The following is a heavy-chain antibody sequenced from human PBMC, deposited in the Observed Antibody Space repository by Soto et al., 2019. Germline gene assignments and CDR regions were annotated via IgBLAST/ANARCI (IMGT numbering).Heavy chain of an antibody. CDR2: ISSDSSYI. Sequence: AQVVESGGCLVKPGESLRLSCAASGFVFTNFHMHWVRQAPGKGLEWVSSISSDSSYIYDAASVRGRFTITRDNAEKSLFLHMSSLRAEDTALYYCLGQRERFGDFVPTLYGLDVWGQGTTVTVSS. D-gene: IGHD4-17*01. J-gene: IGHJ6*02. V-gene: IGHV3-21*02. CDR1: GFVFTNFH. CDR3: LGQRERFGDFVPTLYGLDV.